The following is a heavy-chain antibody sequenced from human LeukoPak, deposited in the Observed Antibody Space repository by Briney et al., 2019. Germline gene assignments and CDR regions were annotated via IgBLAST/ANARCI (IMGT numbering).Heavy chain of an antibody. D-gene: IGHD3-10*01. V-gene: IGHV1-18*01. J-gene: IGHJ4*02. CDR3: ARRVPYDSGNYYNPLGY. Sequence: VASVKVSCKASGYTFTSYGISWVRQAPGQGLEWMGWISAYNGNTNYAQKLQGRVTMTTDTSTSTAYMELRSLRSDDTAVYYCARRVPYDSGNYYNPLGYWGQGTLVTVSS. CDR2: ISAYNGNT. CDR1: GYTFTSYG.